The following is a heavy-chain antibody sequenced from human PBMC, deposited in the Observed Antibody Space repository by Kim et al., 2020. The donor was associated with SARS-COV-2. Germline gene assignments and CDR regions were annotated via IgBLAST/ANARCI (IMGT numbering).Heavy chain of an antibody. D-gene: IGHD6-13*01. Sequence: SVKVSCKASGYTFTSYYMHWVRQAPGQGLEWMGIINPSGGSTSYAQKFQGRVTMTRDTSTSTVYMELSSLRSEDTAVYYCARDLGGWGMGGRQQPSQLDYWGQGTLVTVSS. CDR1: GYTFTSYY. CDR2: INPSGGST. V-gene: IGHV1-46*01. J-gene: IGHJ4*02. CDR3: ARDLGGWGMGGRQQPSQLDY.